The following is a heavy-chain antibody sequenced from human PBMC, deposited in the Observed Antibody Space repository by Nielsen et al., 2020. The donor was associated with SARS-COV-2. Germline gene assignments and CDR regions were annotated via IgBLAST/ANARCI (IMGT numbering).Heavy chain of an antibody. CDR1: GFTFSSYA. J-gene: IGHJ4*02. CDR3: TSVY. V-gene: IGHV3-48*01. Sequence: GGSLRLSCAASGFTFSSYAMSWARQAPGKGREWISSISFSGNTIYYADSVKGRFTISRDNARNSLYLQMNSLRAEDTAVYYCTSVYWGQGTLVTVSS. CDR2: ISFSGNTI.